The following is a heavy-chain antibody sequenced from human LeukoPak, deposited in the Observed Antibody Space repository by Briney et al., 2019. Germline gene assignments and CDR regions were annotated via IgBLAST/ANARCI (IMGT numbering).Heavy chain of an antibody. V-gene: IGHV1-2*02. D-gene: IGHD6-19*01. Sequence: ASVKVSCKASGYTFTGYYMHWVRQAPGQGPEWMGWINPNSGGTNYAQKFQGRVAMTRDTSLSTVYMELSRLRSDDTAVYYCATQATSGWHFSWGQGTLVTVSS. CDR2: INPNSGGT. CDR3: ATQATSGWHFS. J-gene: IGHJ5*02. CDR1: GYTFTGYY.